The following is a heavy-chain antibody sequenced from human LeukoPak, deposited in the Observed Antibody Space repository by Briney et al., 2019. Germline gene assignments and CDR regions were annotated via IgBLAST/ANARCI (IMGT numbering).Heavy chain of an antibody. CDR1: GFTFSNYW. Sequence: PGGSLRLSCAASGFTFSNYWMSWVRQAPGKGLEWVANIKQDGSEKYYVDSVKGRFTISRDNAKNSLYLQMNSLRAEDTAVYFCARERMYSGSGSTYPYYDYWGQGTLVTASS. CDR2: IKQDGSEK. V-gene: IGHV3-7*01. CDR3: ARERMYSGSGSTYPYYDY. D-gene: IGHD3-10*01. J-gene: IGHJ4*02.